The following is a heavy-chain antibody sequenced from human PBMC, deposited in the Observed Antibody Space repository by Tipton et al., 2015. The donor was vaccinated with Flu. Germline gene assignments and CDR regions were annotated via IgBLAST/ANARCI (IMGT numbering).Heavy chain of an antibody. CDR3: ARGRAVAGFRGFDY. CDR1: GGSISSGSYY. J-gene: IGHJ4*02. CDR2: IYTSGST. D-gene: IGHD6-19*01. Sequence: TLFLTCTVSGGSISSGSYYWSWIRQPAGKGLEWIGRIYTSGSTNYNPSLKSRVTISVDTSKNQFSLKLSSVTAADTAVYYCARGRAVAGFRGFDYWGQGTLVTVSS. V-gene: IGHV4-61*02.